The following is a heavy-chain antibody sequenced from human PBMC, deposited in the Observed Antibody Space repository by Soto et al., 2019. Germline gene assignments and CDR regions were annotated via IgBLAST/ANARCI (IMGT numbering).Heavy chain of an antibody. CDR2: INPSGGST. V-gene: IGHV1-46*01. J-gene: IGHJ5*02. CDR1: GYSFTNYY. CDR3: VRVGSGSFYSWFDH. Sequence: GSSVKVSCKASGYSFTNYYMHWVRQAPGQGLEWMGTINPSGGSTSYAQKFQGRVTMTRDTSTSTVYMEVNSLSSEDTAVYYCVRVGSGSFYSWFDHWGQGTVVTLSS. D-gene: IGHD1-26*01.